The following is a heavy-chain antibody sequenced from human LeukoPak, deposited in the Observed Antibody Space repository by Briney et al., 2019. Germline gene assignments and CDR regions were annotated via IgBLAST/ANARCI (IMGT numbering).Heavy chain of an antibody. Sequence: SETLSLTCTVSGGSISSGGYYWSWTRQHPGKGLEWIGYIYYSGSTYYNPSLKSRVTISVDTSKNQFSLKLSSVTAADTAVYYCARVLGTTAPYFDYWGQGTLVTVSS. CDR3: ARVLGTTAPYFDY. D-gene: IGHD4-11*01. CDR2: IYYSGST. J-gene: IGHJ4*02. V-gene: IGHV4-31*03. CDR1: GGSISSGGYY.